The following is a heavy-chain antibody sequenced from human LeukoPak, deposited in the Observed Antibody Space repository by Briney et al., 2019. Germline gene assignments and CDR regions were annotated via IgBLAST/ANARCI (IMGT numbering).Heavy chain of an antibody. V-gene: IGHV3-74*01. D-gene: IGHD6-19*01. CDR3: ARGGYSSGSDY. J-gene: IGHJ4*02. CDR1: GFTFSSYW. Sequence: GGSLRLSCAASGFTFSSYWMHWVRQAPGKGLVWVSRINSDGRSTSYADSVKGRFTISRDNAKNTPYLQMNSLRAEDTAVYYCARGGYSSGSDYWGQGTLVTVSS. CDR2: INSDGRST.